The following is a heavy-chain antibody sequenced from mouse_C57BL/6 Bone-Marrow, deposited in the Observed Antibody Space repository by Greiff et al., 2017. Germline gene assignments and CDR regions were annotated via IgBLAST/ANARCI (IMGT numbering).Heavy chain of an antibody. D-gene: IGHD1-1*01. CDR1: GYTFTSYW. Sequence: QVQLQQPGAELVMPGASVKLSCKASGYTFTSYWMHWVKQRPGKGLEWIGEIDPSDSYTNYNQKFKGKSTLTVDKSSSTAYMQLSSLTSEDSAVYYCAILRRYTCDVWGTGTTVTVSS. J-gene: IGHJ1*03. CDR3: AILRRYTCDV. V-gene: IGHV1-69*01. CDR2: IDPSDSYT.